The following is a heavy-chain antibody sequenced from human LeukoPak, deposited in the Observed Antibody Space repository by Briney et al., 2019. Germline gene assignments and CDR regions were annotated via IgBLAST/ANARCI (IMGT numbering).Heavy chain of an antibody. V-gene: IGHV4-59*08. D-gene: IGHD3-22*01. Sequence: SETLSLTCTVSGGSISSYYWSWIRQPPGKGLEWIGYIYYSGSTNYNPSLKSRVTISVDTSKNQSSLKLSSVTAADTAVYYCARHDYYDSSGAEYFQHWGQGTLVTVSS. CDR2: IYYSGST. J-gene: IGHJ1*01. CDR1: GGSISSYY. CDR3: ARHDYYDSSGAEYFQH.